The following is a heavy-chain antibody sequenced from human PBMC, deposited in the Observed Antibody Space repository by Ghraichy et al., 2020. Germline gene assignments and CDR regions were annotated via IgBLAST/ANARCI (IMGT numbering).Heavy chain of an antibody. CDR1: GXXFSSSW. V-gene: IGHV3-74*03. D-gene: IGHD1-7*01. CDR3: VRDGNYKIDY. J-gene: IGHJ4*02. Sequence: GGSLRLSCAAXGXXFSSSWMHWVRQAPGKGLVWVSRIKSDGISTMYMDSVKGRFTVSRDNATNTLYLQMNSLRAEDTAVYYCVRDGNYKIDYWGQGTLVTVSS. CDR2: IKSDGIST.